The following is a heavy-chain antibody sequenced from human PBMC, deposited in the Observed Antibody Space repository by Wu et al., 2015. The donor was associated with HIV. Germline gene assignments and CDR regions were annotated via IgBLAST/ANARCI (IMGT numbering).Heavy chain of an antibody. CDR2: INPDTGDT. D-gene: IGHD3-3*01. Sequence: QVHLVQSASEMKKSGASMKVSCKTSGYTFTGYYIHWVRQAPGQGLEWMVWINPDTGDTKFAQIFKGRISMTRDTSTSTVNLILASLKSNDTATYYCARDWQFQVTFGDFYMDIWGNGTTVIVS. V-gene: IGHV1-2*02. CDR3: ARDWQFQVTFGDFYMDI. CDR1: GYTFTGYY. J-gene: IGHJ6*03.